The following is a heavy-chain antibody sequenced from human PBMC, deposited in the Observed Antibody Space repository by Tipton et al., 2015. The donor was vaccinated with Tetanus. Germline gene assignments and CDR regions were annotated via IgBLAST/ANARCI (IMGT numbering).Heavy chain of an antibody. CDR3: ARDDGYNSGYGH. D-gene: IGHD5-18*01. CDR2: ITKSSRFI. J-gene: IGHJ4*02. V-gene: IGHV3-21*04. Sequence: SLRLSCAASGFTFRESAMHWVRQAPGKGLEWVSGITKSSRFIYYADSVKGRFTISRDNSNQSVYLEMNSLRADDTALYYCARDDGYNSGYGHWGQGTLVTVSS. CDR1: GFTFRESA.